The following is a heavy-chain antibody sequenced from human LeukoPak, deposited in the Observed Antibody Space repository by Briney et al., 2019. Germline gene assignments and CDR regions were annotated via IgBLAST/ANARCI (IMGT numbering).Heavy chain of an antibody. Sequence: GGSLRLSCAASGFTFSSYAMSWVRQAPGKGLEWVAVISYDGSNKYYADSVKGRFTISRDNSKNTLYLQMNSLRAEDTAVYYCAREPYDSSGYYYYWGQGTLVTVSS. J-gene: IGHJ4*02. V-gene: IGHV3-30-3*01. CDR3: AREPYDSSGYYYY. CDR2: ISYDGSNK. CDR1: GFTFSSYA. D-gene: IGHD3-22*01.